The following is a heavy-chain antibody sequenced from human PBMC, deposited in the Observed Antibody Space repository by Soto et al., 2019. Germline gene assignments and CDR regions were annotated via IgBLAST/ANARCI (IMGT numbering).Heavy chain of an antibody. D-gene: IGHD3-16*02. CDR1: GYNFASYW. Sequence: LGESLKISCKGSGYNFASYWIGWVRQMPGKGLEWMGSIHPTDSDTRYSPSFQGHVTISVDKSVSTAYPQWTSLKASDTAIFFCARQGSVVPTLDYWGQGTLVTVSS. J-gene: IGHJ4*02. CDR2: IHPTDSDT. V-gene: IGHV5-51*01. CDR3: ARQGSVVPTLDY.